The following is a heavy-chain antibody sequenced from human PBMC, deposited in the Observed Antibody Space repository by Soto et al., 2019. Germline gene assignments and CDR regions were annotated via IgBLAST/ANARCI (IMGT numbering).Heavy chain of an antibody. Sequence: ASVKVSCKTSGYRFSDYGVSWVREAPGQGLEWMGWINTSNGNAKYAQKFQGRVILTTDPSTRTVFLELTSLSFADAAVYYCARGFIPETDWGR. CDR2: INTSNGNA. CDR3: ARGFIPETD. D-gene: IGHD3-16*01. J-gene: IGHJ2*01. CDR1: GYRFSDYG. V-gene: IGHV1-18*01.